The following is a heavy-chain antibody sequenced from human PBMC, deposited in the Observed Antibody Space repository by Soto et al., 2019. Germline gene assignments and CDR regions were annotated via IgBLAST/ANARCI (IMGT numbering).Heavy chain of an antibody. J-gene: IGHJ6*02. CDR2: INSDGSST. CDR1: GFTFSSYW. D-gene: IGHD6-19*01. CDR3: ARARYSSGWEYYYYGMDV. Sequence: GGSLRLSCAASGFTFSSYWMHWVRQAPGKGLVWISRINSDGSSTSYADSVKGRFTISRDNAKNTLYLQMNSLRAEDTAVYYCARARYSSGWEYYYYGMDVWGQGTTVTVSS. V-gene: IGHV3-74*01.